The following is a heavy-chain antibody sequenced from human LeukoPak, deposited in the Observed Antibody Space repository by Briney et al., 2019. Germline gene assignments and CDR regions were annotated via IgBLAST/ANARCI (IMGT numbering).Heavy chain of an antibody. Sequence: PGGSLRLSCAASGFTFSSYGMHWVRQAPGKGLEWVAVISYDGSNKYYADSVKGRFTISRDNSKNTLYLQMNSLRAGDTAVYYCAKDRIVVVTATQNYYGMDVWGQGTTVTVSS. J-gene: IGHJ6*02. CDR1: GFTFSSYG. V-gene: IGHV3-30*18. CDR2: ISYDGSNK. D-gene: IGHD2-21*02. CDR3: AKDRIVVVTATQNYYGMDV.